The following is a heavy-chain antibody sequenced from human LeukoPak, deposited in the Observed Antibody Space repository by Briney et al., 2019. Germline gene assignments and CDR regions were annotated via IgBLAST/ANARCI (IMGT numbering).Heavy chain of an antibody. CDR2: INPNSGGT. D-gene: IGHD3-16*01. CDR1: GYAFTSYD. J-gene: IGHJ4*02. CDR3: ARAQGARIDY. Sequence: ASVKVYCNASGYAFTSYDNNWVRHATGQGLGWMGWINPNSGGTNYAQTFQGRVTMTRDTSISTAYMELSRLRSDDTAVYDCARAQGARIDYWGQGTLLTLSS. V-gene: IGHV1-2*02.